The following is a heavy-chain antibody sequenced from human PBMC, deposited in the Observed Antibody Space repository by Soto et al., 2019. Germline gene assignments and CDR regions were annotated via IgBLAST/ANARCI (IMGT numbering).Heavy chain of an antibody. CDR1: GFYVSRNY. CDR2: LYTGGTT. CDR3: AIRSGSHG. J-gene: IGHJ6*02. Sequence: EVQLVESGGGLVQPGGSLRLSCAASGFYVSRNYMSWVRQAPGKGLEWLSVLYTGGTTYYADYVKGRFTISRDISNNTLYLQMNSLRTEDTAVYYCAIRSGSHGWGQGTTVTVSS. V-gene: IGHV3-53*01. D-gene: IGHD1-26*01.